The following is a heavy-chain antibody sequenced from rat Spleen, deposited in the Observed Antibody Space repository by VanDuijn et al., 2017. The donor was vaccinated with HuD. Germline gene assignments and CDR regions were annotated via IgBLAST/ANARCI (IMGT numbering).Heavy chain of an antibody. Sequence: QVQLKESGPGLVQPSQTLSLTCTVSGFSLNNYGVIWVRQPPGKGLEWMGIIWGNGNSNYDSALKSRLNISRDTSKNQVFLKMNSLQTEDTATYYCARENMYYGYNYFDYWGQGVMVTVSS. CDR1: GFSLNNYG. V-gene: IGHV2-13*01. D-gene: IGHD1-9*01. CDR3: ARENMYYGYNYFDY. J-gene: IGHJ2*01. CDR2: IWGNGNS.